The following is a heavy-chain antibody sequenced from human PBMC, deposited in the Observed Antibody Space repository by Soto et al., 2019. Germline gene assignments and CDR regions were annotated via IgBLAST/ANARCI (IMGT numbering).Heavy chain of an antibody. CDR1: GYTFTGYY. J-gene: IGHJ5*02. Sequence: ASVKVSCKASGYTFTGYYMHWVRQAPGQPLEWLGWISLYSDGTNYAQKFQGRVSMTTDTSTTTAYMELGSLRSDDTAVYYCARVVPGAEAWFGPWGQGALVTVSS. CDR3: ARVVPGAEAWFGP. CDR2: ISLYSDGT. D-gene: IGHD2-2*01. V-gene: IGHV1-2*02.